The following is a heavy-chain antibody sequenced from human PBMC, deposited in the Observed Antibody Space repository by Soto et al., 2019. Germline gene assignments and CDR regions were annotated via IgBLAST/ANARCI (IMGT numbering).Heavy chain of an antibody. CDR3: VRGLGIGSSWEKYDYYMDV. CDR1: GYTFTSYD. Sequence: ASVKVSCKASGYTFTSYDINWVRQATGQGLEWMGWMNPNSGNTGYAQKFQGRVTMTRNTSISTAYMELSSLRSEDTAVYYCVRGLGIGSSWEKYDYYMDVWGKGTTVTVSS. CDR2: MNPNSGNT. V-gene: IGHV1-8*01. J-gene: IGHJ6*03. D-gene: IGHD6-13*01.